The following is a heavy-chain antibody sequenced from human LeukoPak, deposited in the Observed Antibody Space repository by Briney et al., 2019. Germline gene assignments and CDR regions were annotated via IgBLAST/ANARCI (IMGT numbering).Heavy chain of an antibody. Sequence: GASVKVSCKASGYTFTGYYMHWVRQAPGQGLEWMGRINPNSGGTNYAQKFQGRVTMTRDTSISTAYMELSSLRSEDTAVYYCAKEDSGFQYYFDYWGQGTLVTVSS. CDR2: INPNSGGT. D-gene: IGHD1-26*01. J-gene: IGHJ4*02. CDR1: GYTFTGYY. V-gene: IGHV1-2*06. CDR3: AKEDSGFQYYFDY.